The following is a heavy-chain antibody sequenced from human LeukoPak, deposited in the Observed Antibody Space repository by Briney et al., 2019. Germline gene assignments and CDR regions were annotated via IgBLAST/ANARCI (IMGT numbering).Heavy chain of an antibody. V-gene: IGHV3-9*01. CDR1: GFTFDDYG. CDR3: AKEGVGYCSGGSCYSVVY. J-gene: IGHJ4*02. Sequence: GGSLRLSCAASGFTFDDYGMHWVRQAPGKGLEWVSGISWNSGSIGYADSVKGRFTISRDNAKNSLYLQMNSLRAEDTALYYCAKEGVGYCSGGSCYSVVYWGQGTLVTVSS. D-gene: IGHD2-15*01. CDR2: ISWNSGSI.